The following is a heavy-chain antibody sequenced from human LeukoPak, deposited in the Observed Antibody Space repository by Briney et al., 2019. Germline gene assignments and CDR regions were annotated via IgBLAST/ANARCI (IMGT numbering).Heavy chain of an antibody. CDR3: SRESGPYSPFGH. CDR2: ISLSGYT. Sequence: SETLSLTCGVSGGSITTTNYWSWVRQSPGRGLEWIGEISLSGYTGFNPSLRGRVTMSLDESKNHLSLTLTSVTAADTAIHYSSRESGPYSPFGHWGQGILVTVTT. D-gene: IGHD3/OR15-3a*01. J-gene: IGHJ4*02. V-gene: IGHV4-4*02. CDR1: GGSITTTNY.